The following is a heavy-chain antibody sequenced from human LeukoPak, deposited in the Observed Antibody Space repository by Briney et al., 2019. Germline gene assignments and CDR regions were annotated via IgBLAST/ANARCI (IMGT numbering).Heavy chain of an antibody. Sequence: ASVKVSCKTSGYIFKDFYTHWVRQAPGHVLEWMGWINPNSGDTNSAQRLQGRVTMTRDTSTGTAYMDLSSLTSDDTAVYFCAKDSSGGYNSHWGQGTLVTVSS. CDR1: GYIFKDFY. CDR3: AKDSSGGYNSH. D-gene: IGHD5-24*01. J-gene: IGHJ4*02. CDR2: INPNSGDT. V-gene: IGHV1-2*02.